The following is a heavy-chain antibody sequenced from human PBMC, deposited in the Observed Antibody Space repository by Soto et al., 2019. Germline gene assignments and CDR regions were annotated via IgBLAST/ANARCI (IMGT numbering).Heavy chain of an antibody. CDR1: GGTLSDYA. V-gene: IGHV1-69*01. J-gene: IGHJ6*02. Sequence: QVQLVQSGAEVKTPGSSVKVSCKASGGTLSDYAISWVRQAPGQGLEWKGGIMPTVDSANYAQNFQGRLTISADESTSTANLELSSLRSDDTAVYYCAVAAVREIMAQESSGMAVWGQGTTVIVSS. CDR2: IMPTVDSA. CDR3: AVAAVREIMAQESSGMAV. D-gene: IGHD3-10*01.